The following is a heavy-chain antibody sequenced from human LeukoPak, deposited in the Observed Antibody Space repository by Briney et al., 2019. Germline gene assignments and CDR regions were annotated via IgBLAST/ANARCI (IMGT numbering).Heavy chain of an antibody. D-gene: IGHD3-22*01. J-gene: IGHJ4*02. Sequence: GGSLRLSCAASGFTFSSYEMNWVRQAPGKGLEWVSYISSSGSTIYYADSVKGRFTISRDNAKNSLYLQMNSLRAEDTAVYYCATLATYYDSSGYLPNKLPDYWGQGTLVTVSS. CDR2: ISSSGSTI. V-gene: IGHV3-48*03. CDR3: ATLATYYDSSGYLPNKLPDY. CDR1: GFTFSSYE.